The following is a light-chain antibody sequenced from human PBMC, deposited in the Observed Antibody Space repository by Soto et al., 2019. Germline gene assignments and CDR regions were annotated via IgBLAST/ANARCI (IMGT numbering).Light chain of an antibody. CDR2: SAS. J-gene: IGKJ1*01. CDR1: QGVSSD. Sequence: IVMTPSPATPSVSPGETGTIATSASQGVSSDLAWYHQKPGQAPRLLIYSASTRATGIPARFSGSGSGTEFTLTISSLQPDDFATYYCQQYNSYSTFGQGTKVDI. CDR3: QQYNSYST. V-gene: IGKV3-15*01.